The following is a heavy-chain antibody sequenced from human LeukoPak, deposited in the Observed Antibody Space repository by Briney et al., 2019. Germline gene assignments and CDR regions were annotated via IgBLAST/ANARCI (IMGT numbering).Heavy chain of an antibody. D-gene: IGHD5-18*01. CDR2: ISYDGSNK. Sequence: GGSLRLSCAASGFTFSSYGMHWVRQAPGKGLEWVAVISYDGSNKYYADSVKGRFTISRDNSKNTLYLQRNSLRAEDTAVYYCAKDGGTDWYSYWRLDYWSQGTLVTVSS. V-gene: IGHV3-30*18. CDR3: AKDGGTDWYSYWRLDY. J-gene: IGHJ4*02. CDR1: GFTFSSYG.